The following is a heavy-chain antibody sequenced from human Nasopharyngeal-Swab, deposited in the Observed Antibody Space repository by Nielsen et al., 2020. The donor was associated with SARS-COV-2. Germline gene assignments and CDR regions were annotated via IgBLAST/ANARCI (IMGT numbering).Heavy chain of an antibody. CDR3: ARGRRVVRGVIITNYYYYYYMDV. D-gene: IGHD3-10*01. J-gene: IGHJ6*03. Sequence: RQAPGKGLEWIGEINHSGNTNYNPSLKSRVTISVDTSKNQFSLKLSPVTAADTAVYYCARGRRVVRGVIITNYYYYYYMDVWGKGTTVTVSS. CDR2: INHSGNT. V-gene: IGHV4-34*01.